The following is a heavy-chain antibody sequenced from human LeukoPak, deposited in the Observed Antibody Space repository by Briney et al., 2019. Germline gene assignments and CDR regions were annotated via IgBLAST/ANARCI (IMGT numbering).Heavy chain of an antibody. D-gene: IGHD2-21*02. Sequence: PSETLSLTCSVSGGSISSSSYYWGWVRQPPGKGLEWLGSKYFRASGPTDYNPSLKSPVSISLDTSRNLFSMKLTSVSAADTAVYYCARDRSNDFHFDYWGQGTLVTVSS. CDR3: ARDRSNDFHFDY. CDR1: GGSISSSSYY. CDR2: KYFRASGPT. V-gene: IGHV4-39*02. J-gene: IGHJ4*02.